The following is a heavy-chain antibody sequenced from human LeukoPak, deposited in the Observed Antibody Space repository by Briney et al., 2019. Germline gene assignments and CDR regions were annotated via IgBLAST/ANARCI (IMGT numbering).Heavy chain of an antibody. CDR2: ISTSSNYI. D-gene: IGHD6-19*01. Sequence: GGSLRLSCAASGFTFSSYAMSWVRQAPGKGLEWVSSISTSSNYIYYADSVKGRFTISRDNAKNSLYLQMNSLRAEDTALYYCARGDDSSGWRGAAFDIWGQGTMVTVSS. CDR3: ARGDDSSGWRGAAFDI. CDR1: GFTFSSYA. V-gene: IGHV3-21*01. J-gene: IGHJ3*02.